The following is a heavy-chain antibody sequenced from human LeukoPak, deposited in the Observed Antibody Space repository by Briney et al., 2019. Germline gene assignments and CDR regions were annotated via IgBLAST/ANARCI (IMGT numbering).Heavy chain of an antibody. CDR3: ARVGYYSSGPFSYFDY. J-gene: IGHJ4*02. CDR2: ISYDGSNE. CDR1: GFTFSRYA. D-gene: IGHD3-10*01. V-gene: IGHV3-30-3*01. Sequence: PGRSLRLSCAASGFTFSRYAMHWVRQAPGKGLEWVAVISYDGSNEYYADSVKGRFTISRDSSENTLYLQMNSLRVEDTAVYYCARVGYYSSGPFSYFDYWGQGTRVTVSS.